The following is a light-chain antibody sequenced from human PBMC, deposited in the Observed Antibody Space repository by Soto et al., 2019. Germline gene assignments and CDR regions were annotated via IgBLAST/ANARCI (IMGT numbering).Light chain of an antibody. Sequence: IVLTPSPGTLSLSPGQSLSLPCRASQGGGYLAWYQQKPGQSPTLLLYGASNRATSVPDRFSGSGSGTDFTLTISSLEPEDFAVYYCQQWHSSPSITFGQGTRLEIK. CDR3: QQWHSSPSIT. CDR1: QGGGY. V-gene: IGKV3-20*01. CDR2: GAS. J-gene: IGKJ5*01.